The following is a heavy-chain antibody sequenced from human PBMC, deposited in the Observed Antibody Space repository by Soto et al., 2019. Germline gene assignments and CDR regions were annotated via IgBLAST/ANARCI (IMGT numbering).Heavy chain of an antibody. CDR3: AVAARPNYSHYGMHX. D-gene: IGHD6-6*01. J-gene: IGHJ6*02. Sequence: GASMKVSCKASGGTFSSYAISWVRQAPGQGLEWMGGIIHIFGTANYAQKFQGRVTITADKSTSTAYMELSSLRSEDTAVYYCAVAARPNYSHYGMHXWGQVTTVTVS. CDR1: GGTFSSYA. CDR2: IIHIFGTA. V-gene: IGHV1-69*06.